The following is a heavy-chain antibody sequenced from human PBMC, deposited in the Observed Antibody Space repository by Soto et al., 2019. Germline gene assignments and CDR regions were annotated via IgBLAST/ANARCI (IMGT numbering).Heavy chain of an antibody. D-gene: IGHD6-6*01. V-gene: IGHV3-23*01. CDR2: ISGSGGST. J-gene: IGHJ4*02. CDR1: GFTFSSYA. Sequence: GGSLRLSCAASGFTFSSYAMSWVRQAPGKGLEWVSAISGSGGSTYYADSVKGRFTISRDNSKHTLYLQMNRLRAEDTAVYYCAKRHSSSSAAFDYWGQGTLVTVSS. CDR3: AKRHSSSSAAFDY.